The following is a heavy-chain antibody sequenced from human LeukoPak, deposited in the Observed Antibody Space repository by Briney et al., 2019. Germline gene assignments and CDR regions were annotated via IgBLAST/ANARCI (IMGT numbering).Heavy chain of an antibody. CDR2: INWNGGST. V-gene: IGHV3-20*01. Sequence: PGGSLRLSCAASGFTFDDYGMSWVRQAPGKGLEWVSGINWNGGSTGYADSVKGRFTISRDNAKNSLYLQMNSLRAEDTASYHCARSGSYGLQYFDYWGQGTLVTVSS. CDR1: GFTFDDYG. CDR3: ARSGSYGLQYFDY. D-gene: IGHD1-26*01. J-gene: IGHJ4*02.